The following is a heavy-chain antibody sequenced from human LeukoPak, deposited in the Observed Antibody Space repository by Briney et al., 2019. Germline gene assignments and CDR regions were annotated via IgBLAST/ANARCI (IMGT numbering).Heavy chain of an antibody. CDR3: ARGVIKRDCSSTSCHKTYYYYMDV. V-gene: IGHV4-34*01. Sequence: PSETLSLTCAVYGGSFSGYYWSWIRQPPGKGLEWIGEINHSGSTNYNPSLKSRVTISVDTSKNKFSLKLSSVTAADTAVYYCARGVIKRDCSSTSCHKTYYYYMDVWGKGTTVTVSS. D-gene: IGHD2-2*02. CDR1: GGSFSGYY. CDR2: INHSGST. J-gene: IGHJ6*03.